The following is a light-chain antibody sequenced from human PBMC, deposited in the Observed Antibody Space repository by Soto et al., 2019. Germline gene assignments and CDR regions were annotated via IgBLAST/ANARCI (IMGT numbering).Light chain of an antibody. Sequence: EIVMTQSPATLSVSPGERATLSCRASQSVTINLAWYQQKAGQAPRLLIYGASARATGIPARFSGSGSGTEFTLTISSLQSEDFAVYYCQQYNNWPSMYTFGQGTKLEFK. CDR1: QSVTIN. J-gene: IGKJ2*01. CDR2: GAS. V-gene: IGKV3-15*01. CDR3: QQYNNWPSMYT.